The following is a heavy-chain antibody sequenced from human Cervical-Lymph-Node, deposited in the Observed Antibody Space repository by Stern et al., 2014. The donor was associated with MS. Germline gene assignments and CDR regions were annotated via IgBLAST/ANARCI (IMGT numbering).Heavy chain of an antibody. J-gene: IGHJ5*02. CDR2: INSDGSST. CDR3: ARNYYDLNNGYYVNWFDP. D-gene: IGHD3/OR15-3a*01. Sequence: EVQLVESGGGLVQPGGSLRLSCAASGYSFSRYWMHWVRQAPGKGLVWVSRINSDGSSTSYADSVKGRFTISRDNAKNTLYLEMNGLRVEDTAVYYCARNYYDLNNGYYVNWFDPWGQGTQVTVSS. V-gene: IGHV3-74*01. CDR1: GYSFSRYW.